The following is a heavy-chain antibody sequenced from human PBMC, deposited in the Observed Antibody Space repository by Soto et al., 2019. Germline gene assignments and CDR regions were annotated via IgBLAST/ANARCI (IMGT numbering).Heavy chain of an antibody. D-gene: IGHD2-2*01. CDR2: ISGSGGST. CDR1: GFTFSSYA. J-gene: IGHJ5*02. Sequence: GGSLRLSCAASGFTFSSYAMSWVRQAPGKGLEWVSAISGSGGSTYYADSVKGRFTISRDNSKNTLYLQMNSLRAEDTAVYYYAKDPKRSTSCFWFDPWGQGTLVTVSS. CDR3: AKDPKRSTSCFWFDP. V-gene: IGHV3-23*01.